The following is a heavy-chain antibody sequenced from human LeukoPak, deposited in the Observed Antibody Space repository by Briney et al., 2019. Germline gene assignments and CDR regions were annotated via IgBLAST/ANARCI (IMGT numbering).Heavy chain of an antibody. CDR1: GYTLTELS. J-gene: IGHJ4*02. CDR2: FDPEDGET. Sequence: GASVKVSCKVSGYTLTELSMHWVRQAPGKGLEWMGGFDPEDGETIYAQKFQGRVTMTEDTSTDTAYMELSSLTSEDTAVYYCATQQSLLEPRFDYWGQGTLVTVSS. V-gene: IGHV1-24*01. CDR3: ATQQSLLEPRFDY. D-gene: IGHD1-1*01.